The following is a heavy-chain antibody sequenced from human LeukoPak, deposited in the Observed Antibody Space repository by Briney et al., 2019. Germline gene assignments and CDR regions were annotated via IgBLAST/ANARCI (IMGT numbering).Heavy chain of an antibody. CDR1: GFTFSSYA. J-gene: IGHJ6*02. V-gene: IGHV3-23*01. CDR2: ISGSGGST. Sequence: GGSLRLSCAASGFTFSSYAMSWVRQAPGKGLEWVSAISGSGGSTYYADSVKGRFTISRDNSKNTLYLQMNSLRAEDTAVYYCAKELDRDAGRSYYGMDVWGQGTTVTVCS. CDR3: AKELDRDAGRSYYGMDV. D-gene: IGHD1-1*01.